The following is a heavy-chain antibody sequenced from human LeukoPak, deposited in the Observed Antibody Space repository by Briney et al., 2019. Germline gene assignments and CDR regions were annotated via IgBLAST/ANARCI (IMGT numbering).Heavy chain of an antibody. D-gene: IGHD6-19*01. CDR3: VRDQGSGWYVPTAIDY. J-gene: IGHJ4*02. CDR2: ISSSGGTR. CDR1: GFTVSSNY. V-gene: IGHV3-48*03. Sequence: PWGSLRLSCAASGFTVSSNYMNWVRQVPGKGLEWVSYISSSGGTRYYADSVKGRFTISRDNAKNSLFLQTTSLRAEDTAVYYCVRDQGSGWYVPTAIDYWGQGTLVTVSS.